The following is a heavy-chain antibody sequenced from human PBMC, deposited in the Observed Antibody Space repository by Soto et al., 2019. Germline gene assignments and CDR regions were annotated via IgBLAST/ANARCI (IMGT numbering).Heavy chain of an antibody. V-gene: IGHV4-31*03. CDR3: ARFRDSFGLDV. CDR1: GGSITGAYY. CDR2: IPYRVST. D-gene: IGHD2-15*01. Sequence: SETLSLTCRLSGGSITGAYYWNWIRQHPGKGLEWIGSIPYRVSTYYNPSLKTRITISLDRSNNQFSLNLSSVTAADTAVYYCARFRDSFGLDVWGQESPVTVSS. J-gene: IGHJ6*02.